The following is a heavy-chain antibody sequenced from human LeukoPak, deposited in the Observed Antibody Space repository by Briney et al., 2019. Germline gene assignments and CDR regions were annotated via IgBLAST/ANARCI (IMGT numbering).Heavy chain of an antibody. V-gene: IGHV2-5*01. D-gene: IGHD5-24*01. J-gene: IGHJ4*02. CDR2: IYGNDDK. CDR1: EFSLTTGGVA. Sequence: SGPTLVDPTQTLTLTCTFSEFSLTTGGVAVAWIRQPPGKALEWLAVIYGNDDKRYSPSLMSRLSITKDTSKNQVVLTMTNMDPADTATYFCAHRQMSTFDYWGQGTLVTVSS. CDR3: AHRQMSTFDY.